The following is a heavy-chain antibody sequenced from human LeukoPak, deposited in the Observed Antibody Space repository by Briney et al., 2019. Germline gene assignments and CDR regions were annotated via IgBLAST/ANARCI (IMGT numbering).Heavy chain of an antibody. CDR3: AKDQYSGYDYGLDY. J-gene: IGHJ4*02. V-gene: IGHV3-23*01. D-gene: IGHD5-12*01. CDR2: ISGSGGST. Sequence: GRSLRLSCAASGFTFSSYAMSWVRQAPGKGLEWVSAISGSGGSTYYADSVKGRFTVSRDNSKNTLYLQMNSLRAEDTAVYYCAKDQYSGYDYGLDYWGQGTLVTVSS. CDR1: GFTFSSYA.